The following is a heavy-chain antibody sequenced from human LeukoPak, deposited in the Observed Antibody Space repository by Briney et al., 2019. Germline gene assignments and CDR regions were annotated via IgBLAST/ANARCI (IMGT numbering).Heavy chain of an antibody. CDR2: IYYSGST. J-gene: IGHJ4*02. CDR1: GGSISSYY. V-gene: IGHV4-59*01. D-gene: IGHD3-10*01. CDR3: ARDYYYGSGSYTLFDY. Sequence: SETLSLTCTVSGGSISSYYWSWIRQPPGKGLEWIGYIYYSGSTNYNPSLKSRVTISVDTSKNQFSLKLSSVTAADTAVYYCARDYYYGSGSYTLFDYWGQGTLVTVSS.